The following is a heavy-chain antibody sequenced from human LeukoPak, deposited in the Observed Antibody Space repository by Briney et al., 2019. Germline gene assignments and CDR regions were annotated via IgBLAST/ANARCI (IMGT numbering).Heavy chain of an antibody. V-gene: IGHV3-7*01. Sequence: GGSLRLSCAASGFTFSSYWMTWVRQAPGKGLEWVANIKQDGSEKYYEDSVKGRFTISRDNAKNSLCVQMNSLRAEDTAVYYCARGYSDYYYGMDVWGQGTTVTVSS. CDR1: GFTFSSYW. D-gene: IGHD2-15*01. CDR2: IKQDGSEK. J-gene: IGHJ6*02. CDR3: ARGYSDYYYGMDV.